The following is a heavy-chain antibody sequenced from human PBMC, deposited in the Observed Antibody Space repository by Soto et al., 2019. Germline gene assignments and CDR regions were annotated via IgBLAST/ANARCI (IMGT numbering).Heavy chain of an antibody. V-gene: IGHV1-8*01. Sequence: GASVKVSCKASGYTFTSYDINWVRQATGQGLEWMGWMNPNSGNTVYAQKFQGRVTMTRNTSVSTAYMELSSLRSEDTAVYYCARERSYGLDYWGQGTLVTVSS. CDR2: MNPNSGNT. J-gene: IGHJ4*02. CDR3: ARERSYGLDY. D-gene: IGHD5-18*01. CDR1: GYTFTSYD.